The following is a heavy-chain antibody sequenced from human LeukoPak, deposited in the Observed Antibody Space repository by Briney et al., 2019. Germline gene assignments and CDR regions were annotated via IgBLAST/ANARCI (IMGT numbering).Heavy chain of an antibody. CDR1: GYTFTGYY. V-gene: IGHV1-2*02. D-gene: IGHD3-10*01. CDR3: ARGTTAYYYGSGSYYQYFDY. J-gene: IGHJ4*02. CDR2: INPNSGGT. Sequence: GASVKVSCKASGYTFTGYYMHWVRQAPGQGLEWMGWINPNSGGTNYAQKFQGRVTMTRDTSISTAYMELSRLRSDDTAVYYCARGTTAYYYGSGSYYQYFDYWGQGTLVTVSS.